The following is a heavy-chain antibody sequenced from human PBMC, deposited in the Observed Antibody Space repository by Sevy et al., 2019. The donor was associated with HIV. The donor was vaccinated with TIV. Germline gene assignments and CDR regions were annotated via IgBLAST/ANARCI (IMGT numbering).Heavy chain of an antibody. CDR3: ARGIAAPRGMDV. CDR2: FFYSGST. Sequence: SETLSLTCTVSGDSISGYYWSWIRQPPGKGLEWVGYFFYSGSTNYNPSLKSRVTISVDTTRNQVPLKVRSATAADTAVYYCARGIAAPRGMDVWGQGTTVTVSS. D-gene: IGHD6-13*01. V-gene: IGHV4-59*01. CDR1: GDSISGYY. J-gene: IGHJ6*02.